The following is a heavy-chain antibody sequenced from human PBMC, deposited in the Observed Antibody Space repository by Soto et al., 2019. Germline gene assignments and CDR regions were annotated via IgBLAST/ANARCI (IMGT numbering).Heavy chain of an antibody. D-gene: IGHD5-18*01. CDR2: IYYSGST. Sequence: QVQLQESGPGLVKPSETLSLTCTVSGGSISSYYWSWIRQPPGKGLEWIGYIYYSGSTNYNPSLKSRVTISVDTSKNQFSLKLSSVTAADTAVYYCARDVDTAMALDYWGQGTLVTVSS. CDR1: GGSISSYY. V-gene: IGHV4-59*01. J-gene: IGHJ4*02. CDR3: ARDVDTAMALDY.